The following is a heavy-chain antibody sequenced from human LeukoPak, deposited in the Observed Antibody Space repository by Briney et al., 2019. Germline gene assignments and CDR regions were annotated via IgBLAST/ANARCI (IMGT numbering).Heavy chain of an antibody. J-gene: IGHJ4*02. CDR2: INPSGGST. D-gene: IGHD3-22*01. V-gene: IGHV1-46*01. Sequence: ASVKVSCKASGYTFTSYYMHWVRQAPGQGLEWMGIINPSGGSTSYAQKFQGRVTMTRDTSTSTVYMELSSLRSGDTAVYYCARPLYYYDSSGYYRYWGQGTLVTVSS. CDR3: ARPLYYYDSSGYYRY. CDR1: GYTFTSYY.